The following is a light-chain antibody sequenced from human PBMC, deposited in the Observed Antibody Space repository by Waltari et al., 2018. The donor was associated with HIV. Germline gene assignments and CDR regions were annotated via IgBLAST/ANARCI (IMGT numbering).Light chain of an antibody. CDR2: GNG. Sequence: QSVLTQPPSVSGAPGQRVTISCTGSSSNIGAGYDVHWYQQLPGTAPKLLIYGNGSRPSGVPDGFSGSKSGTSASLAITGLQAEDEADYYCQSYDSSLSGPRVFGTGTKVTVL. V-gene: IGLV1-40*01. CDR1: SSNIGAGYD. CDR3: QSYDSSLSGPRV. J-gene: IGLJ1*01.